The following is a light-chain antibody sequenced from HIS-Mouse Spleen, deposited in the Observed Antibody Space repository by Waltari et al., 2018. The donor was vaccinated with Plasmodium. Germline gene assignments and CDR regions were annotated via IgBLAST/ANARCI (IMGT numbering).Light chain of an antibody. Sequence: QSVLTQPPSVSAAPGQKVTISCSGSRSNIGNNYVSRSQQLPGTAPKLLIYDNNKRPSGIPDRFSGSKSGTSATLGITGLQTGDEADYYCGTWDSSLSAGVVFGGGTKLTVL. CDR3: GTWDSSLSAGVV. V-gene: IGLV1-51*01. CDR2: DNN. CDR1: RSNIGNNY. J-gene: IGLJ2*01.